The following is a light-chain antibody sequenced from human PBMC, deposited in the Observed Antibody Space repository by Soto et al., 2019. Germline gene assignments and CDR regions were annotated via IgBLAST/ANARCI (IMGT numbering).Light chain of an antibody. V-gene: IGKV3-20*01. Sequence: EIVLTQSPGTLSLSPGERATLSCRASQSVSSNYLAWYRRKPGQAPRLLIYGASNRATDIPGRFSGSGSGTDFTLTITRLEPEDFALYYCQHYGSSPPTFGPGTRVEIK. CDR1: QSVSSNY. J-gene: IGKJ1*01. CDR3: QHYGSSPPT. CDR2: GAS.